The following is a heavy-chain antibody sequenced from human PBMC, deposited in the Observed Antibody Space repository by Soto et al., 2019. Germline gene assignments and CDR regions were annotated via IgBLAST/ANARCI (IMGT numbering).Heavy chain of an antibody. CDR2: IDSGDGTT. V-gene: IGHV3-11*01. D-gene: IGHD6-13*01. J-gene: IGHJ4*02. CDR1: GFYFGDYY. CDR3: VRPYYSSSWFPFDR. Sequence: GGSLRLSCTGSGFYFGDYYMSWIRQAPGRGLEWVSYIDSGDGTTYYTDSVKGRFTISRDNAKKTVYLQMSSLRVEDTALYYCVRPYYSSSWFPFDRWGQGTLVTVSS.